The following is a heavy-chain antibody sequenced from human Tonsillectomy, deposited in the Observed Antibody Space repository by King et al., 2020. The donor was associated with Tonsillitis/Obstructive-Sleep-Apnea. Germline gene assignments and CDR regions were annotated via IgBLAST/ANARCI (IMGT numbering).Heavy chain of an antibody. CDR2: IKQDGSEK. D-gene: IGHD1-1*01. CDR1: GFTFSKYF. J-gene: IGHJ6*02. V-gene: IGHV3-7*03. CDR3: TRYHFYNSNGYYYRGMDV. Sequence: VQLVESGGGLVQPGGSLTLSCAASGFTFSKYFMTWVRQPPGKGLEWVANIKQDGSEKNFVDSVKGRFTISRDNAKNSLYLQMTSLRAEDTAVYYCTRYHFYNSNGYYYRGMDVWGQGTTVTVSS.